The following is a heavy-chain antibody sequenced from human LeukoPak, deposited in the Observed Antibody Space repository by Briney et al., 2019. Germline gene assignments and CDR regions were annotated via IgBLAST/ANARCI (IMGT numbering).Heavy chain of an antibody. Sequence: SETLSLTCTVSGGSVSSGSYYWSWIRQPPGKGLEWIGYIYYSGSTNYNPSLKSRVTLSIDKSTNQFSLKLSSVTAADTAIYYCARDSPAYCSGNNCYNWYFDLWGRGILITVSS. CDR1: GGSVSSGSYY. CDR3: ARDSPAYCSGNNCYNWYFDL. D-gene: IGHD2-15*01. J-gene: IGHJ2*01. V-gene: IGHV4-61*01. CDR2: IYYSGST.